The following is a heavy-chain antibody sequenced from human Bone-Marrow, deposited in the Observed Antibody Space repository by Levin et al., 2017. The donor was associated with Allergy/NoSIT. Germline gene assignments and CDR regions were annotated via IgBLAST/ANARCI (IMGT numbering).Heavy chain of an antibody. Sequence: GGSLRLSCRGSGFDFNTYDMNWVRQAPGQGLEWVSSISGNSHYVYYADSVKGRFSISRDNAKNSMFLHMNSLRVEDTAVYYCARSQGRSGWSYYYYGVDVWGLGTTLTVSS. CDR1: GFDFNTYD. CDR3: ARSQGRSGWSYYYYGVDV. D-gene: IGHD6-19*01. J-gene: IGHJ6*02. CDR2: ISGNSHYV. V-gene: IGHV3-21*06.